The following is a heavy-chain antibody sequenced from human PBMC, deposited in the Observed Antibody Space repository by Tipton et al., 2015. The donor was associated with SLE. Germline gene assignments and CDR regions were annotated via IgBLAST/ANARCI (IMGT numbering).Heavy chain of an antibody. CDR2: IYYSGST. CDR3: ARGVVPAAIGGGNGFDP. V-gene: IGHV4-59*12. D-gene: IGHD2-2*02. Sequence: TLSLTCTVSGGSISSYYWSWIRQPPGKGLEWIGYIYYSGSTNYNPSLKSRVTISVDRSKNQFSLKLSSVTAADTAVYYCARGVVPAAIGGGNGFDPWGQGTLVTVSS. CDR1: GGSISSYY. J-gene: IGHJ5*02.